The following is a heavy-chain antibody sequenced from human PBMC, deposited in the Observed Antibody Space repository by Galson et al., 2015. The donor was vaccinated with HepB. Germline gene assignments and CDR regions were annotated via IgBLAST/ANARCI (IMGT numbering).Heavy chain of an antibody. Sequence: SLRLSCAASGFTFSSYNMNWVRQAPGKGLDWVSSISSSSTYIDYADSLNGRFTISRDNAKNSLYLQMNSLRAEDTAVYYCARDNPATGFDYWGQGTLVTVSS. D-gene: IGHD2-15*01. CDR3: ARDNPATGFDY. CDR1: GFTFSSYN. J-gene: IGHJ4*02. CDR2: ISSSSTYI. V-gene: IGHV3-21*01.